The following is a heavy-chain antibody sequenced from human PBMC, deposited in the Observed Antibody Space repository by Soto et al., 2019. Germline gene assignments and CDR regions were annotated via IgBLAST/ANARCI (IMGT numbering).Heavy chain of an antibody. J-gene: IGHJ4*02. D-gene: IGHD3-10*01. CDR3: AHSPMVRGQRYYFDY. V-gene: IGHV2-5*02. CDR1: GFSLSTSGVG. Sequence: QITLKESGPMLVKPTQTLTLTCTFSGFSLSTSGVGVGWIRQPPGKALEWLALIYWDDDKYYSPSVKSRLTITKDTSKNQVVLTMTNIDPVDTATYYGAHSPMVRGQRYYFDYWGQGTLVTVSS. CDR2: IYWDDDK.